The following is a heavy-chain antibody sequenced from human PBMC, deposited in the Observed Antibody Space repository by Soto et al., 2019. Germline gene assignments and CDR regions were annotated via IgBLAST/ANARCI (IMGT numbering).Heavy chain of an antibody. CDR1: GFSFISYD. CDR3: TRDYYYDSSGYYLSFDY. D-gene: IGHD3-22*01. CDR2: IGDGGDT. Sequence: GSLRLSCAASGFSFISYDMHWVRQPTGRGLEWVASIGDGGDTHYSGSVKGRFTISRENAKNSLYLQVNSLRVGDTAVYYCTRDYYYDSSGYYLSFDYCGQRTLVTVSS. V-gene: IGHV3-13*01. J-gene: IGHJ4*02.